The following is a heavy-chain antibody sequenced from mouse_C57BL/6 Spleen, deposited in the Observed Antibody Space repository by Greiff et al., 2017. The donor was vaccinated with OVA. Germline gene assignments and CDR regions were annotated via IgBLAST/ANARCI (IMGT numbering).Heavy chain of an antibody. CDR3: ARPYYGYDWFAY. CDR1: GFTFSDYG. J-gene: IGHJ3*01. CDR2: ISSGSSTI. Sequence: EVHLVESGGGLVKPGGSLKLSCAASGFTFSDYGMHWVRQAPEKGLEWVAYISSGSSTIYYADTVKGRFTISSDNAKNTLFLQMTSLRSEDTAMYYCARPYYGYDWFAYWGQGTLVTVSA. V-gene: IGHV5-17*01. D-gene: IGHD2-9*01.